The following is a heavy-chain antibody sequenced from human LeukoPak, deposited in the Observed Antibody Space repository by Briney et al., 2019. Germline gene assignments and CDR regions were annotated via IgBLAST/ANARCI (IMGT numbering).Heavy chain of an antibody. CDR2: ISGSGGTT. Sequence: GGSLRLSCAASGFTFSNYAMNWVRHAPGKGLEWVSGISGSGGTTYYADSVKGRFTISRDNSKNTTYLQINSLRAEDTAVYYCAKFPTGCTSTSCFYFDFWGQGTPVTVSS. D-gene: IGHD2-2*01. CDR1: GFTFSNYA. J-gene: IGHJ4*02. V-gene: IGHV3-23*01. CDR3: AKFPTGCTSTSCFYFDF.